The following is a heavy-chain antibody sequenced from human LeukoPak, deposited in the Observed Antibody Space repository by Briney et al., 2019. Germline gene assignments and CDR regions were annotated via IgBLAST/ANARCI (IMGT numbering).Heavy chain of an antibody. V-gene: IGHV1-8*01. D-gene: IGHD4-17*01. CDR1: GYTFTSYD. J-gene: IGHJ4*02. CDR3: ARSHPLRRDFDY. CDR2: MNPNSGNT. Sequence: ASVKVSCKASGYTFTSYDINWVRQATGQGLEWMGWMNPNSGNTGYAQKFQGRVTMTRNTSISTAYMELSSLRSEDTAVYYCARSHPLRRDFDYWGQGTLVTVSS.